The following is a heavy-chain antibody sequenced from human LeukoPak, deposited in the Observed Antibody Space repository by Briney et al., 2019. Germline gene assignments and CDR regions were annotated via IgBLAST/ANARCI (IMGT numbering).Heavy chain of an antibody. CDR1: GFTLRSFA. CDR3: ARRTCSSTSCPFDY. D-gene: IGHD2-2*01. Sequence: PGGSLRLSCAASGFTLRSFAMHWVRQPPGKGLEWVALISNDGTEKTYADSVKGRFTTSRDNSKNTLFLQMNSLRAEDTAVYYCARRTCSSTSCPFDYWGQGTLVTVSS. CDR2: ISNDGTEK. V-gene: IGHV3-30*03. J-gene: IGHJ4*02.